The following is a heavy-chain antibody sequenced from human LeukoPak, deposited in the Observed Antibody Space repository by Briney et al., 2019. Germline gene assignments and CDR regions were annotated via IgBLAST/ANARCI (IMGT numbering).Heavy chain of an antibody. Sequence: ASVKVSCKASGYTFTSYDINWVRQATGQGLEWMGWMNPNSGNTGYAQKFQGRVTITRNTSISTAYMELSSLRSEDTAVYYCARGGFISYYYYMDVWGKGTTVTVSS. CDR2: MNPNSGNT. J-gene: IGHJ6*03. D-gene: IGHD3-10*01. CDR3: ARGGFISYYYYMDV. V-gene: IGHV1-8*03. CDR1: GYTFTSYD.